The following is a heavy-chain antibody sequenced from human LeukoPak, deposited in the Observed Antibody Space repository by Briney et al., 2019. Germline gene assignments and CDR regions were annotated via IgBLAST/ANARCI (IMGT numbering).Heavy chain of an antibody. CDR1: GGSISSYY. CDR2: IYYSGST. CDR3: ARVRYCSGGSCYSFDY. Sequence: SETLSLTCTVSGGSISSYYWSWIRQPPGKGLAWIGSIYYSGSTYYNPSLKRRVTISVDTSKNQFSLKLSSVTAADTAVYYCARVRYCSGGSCYSFDYWGQGTLVTVSS. V-gene: IGHV4-59*12. D-gene: IGHD2-15*01. J-gene: IGHJ4*02.